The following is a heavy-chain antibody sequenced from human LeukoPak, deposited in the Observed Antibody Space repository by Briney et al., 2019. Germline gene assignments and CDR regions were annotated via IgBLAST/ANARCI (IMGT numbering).Heavy chain of an antibody. J-gene: IGHJ6*03. CDR3: ARLKFYDSTGYTPGYYMDV. CDR2: FYPSGST. CDR1: GGSIISYY. Sequence: SETLSLTCTVSGGSIISYYWSWVRQSAGKGLEWIGRFYPSGSTEYNTSLKSRVTMSVGMSKKQFSLKLTSVTAADTAVYYCARLKFYDSTGYTPGYYMDVWGKGTTVTVSS. D-gene: IGHD3-22*01. V-gene: IGHV4-4*07.